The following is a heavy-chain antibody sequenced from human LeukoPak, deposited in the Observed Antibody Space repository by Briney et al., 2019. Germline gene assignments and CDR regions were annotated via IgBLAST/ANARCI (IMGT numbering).Heavy chain of an antibody. CDR2: IYTSGST. Sequence: SETLSLTCTVSGVSISSYYWSWVRQPAGKGLEWIGRIYTSGSTNYNPSLKSRVTMSVDTSKNQFSLKLSSVTAADTAVYYCARDDSSRAFDIWGQGTMVTVSS. CDR1: GVSISSYY. J-gene: IGHJ3*02. D-gene: IGHD3-22*01. CDR3: ARDDSSRAFDI. V-gene: IGHV4-4*07.